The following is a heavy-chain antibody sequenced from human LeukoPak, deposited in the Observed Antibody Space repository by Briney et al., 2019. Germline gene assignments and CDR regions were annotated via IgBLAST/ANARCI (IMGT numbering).Heavy chain of an antibody. J-gene: IGHJ4*02. CDR3: ARDQEGFDY. Sequence: ASVKVSCKASGYTFTSNYIHWVRQAPGQGLEWMGLIYPRDGSTSYAQKFQGRVTVTRDTSTSTVHMELSGLRSEDTAVYYCARDQEGFDYWGQGTLVTVSS. CDR2: IYPRDGST. CDR1: GYTFTSNY. V-gene: IGHV1-46*01.